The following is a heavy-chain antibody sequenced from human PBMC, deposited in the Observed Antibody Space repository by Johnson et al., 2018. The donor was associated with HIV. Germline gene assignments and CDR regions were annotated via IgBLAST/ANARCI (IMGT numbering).Heavy chain of an antibody. D-gene: IGHD5-18*01. CDR1: GFTFSSYG. V-gene: IGHV3-30*02. J-gene: IGHJ3*02. Sequence: VQLVESGGGVVQPGGSLRLSCAASGFTFSSYGMHWVRQAPGKGLEWVAFIRYDGSNNYYADSVKGRFTISRDNSKNTLYLQMNSLRAEDTAVYYCAKVDTAMVNAFDIWGQGTMVTVSS. CDR3: AKVDTAMVNAFDI. CDR2: IRYDGSNN.